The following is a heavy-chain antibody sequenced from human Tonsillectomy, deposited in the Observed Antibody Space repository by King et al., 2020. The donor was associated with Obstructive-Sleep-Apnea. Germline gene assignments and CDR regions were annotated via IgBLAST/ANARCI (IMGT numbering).Heavy chain of an antibody. CDR2: LNTDGSDT. CDR3: VRDRDGYNF. Sequence: VQRVESGGGLVQPGGVLRLSCSASGFTFSTYIMHWVRQAPGKGLVVVSRLNTDGSDTRYADSVKGRFTTSRDNAKNMLYLQMNSLRAEDTAVYYCVRDRDGYNFWGRGTLVTVSS. J-gene: IGHJ4*02. D-gene: IGHD5-24*01. V-gene: IGHV3-74*01. CDR1: GFTFSTYI.